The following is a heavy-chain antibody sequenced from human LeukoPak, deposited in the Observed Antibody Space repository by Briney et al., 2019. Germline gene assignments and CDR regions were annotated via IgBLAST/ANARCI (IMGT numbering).Heavy chain of an antibody. V-gene: IGHV4-61*02. J-gene: IGHJ5*02. CDR2: IYTSGST. CDR3: ARAVEDSSSWAWFDP. D-gene: IGHD6-13*01. CDR1: GGSFSSGSYY. Sequence: SETLSLTCTVSGGSFSSGSYYWSWIRQPAGKGLEWIGRIYTSGSTNYNPSLKSRVTISVDTTKNQFSLKLSSVTAADTAVYYCARAVEDSSSWAWFDPWGQGTLVTVSS.